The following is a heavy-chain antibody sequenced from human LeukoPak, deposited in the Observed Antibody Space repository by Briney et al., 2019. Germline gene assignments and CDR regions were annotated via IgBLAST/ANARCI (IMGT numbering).Heavy chain of an antibody. J-gene: IGHJ4*02. D-gene: IGHD3-10*01. CDR1: GFTFSSYG. CDR2: ISYDGSNK. CDR3: ARVYQGVSLFDGIGY. V-gene: IGHV3-30*03. Sequence: GGSLRLSCAASGFTFSSYGMHWVRQAPGKGLEWVAVISYDGSNKYYADSVKGRFTISRDNSKNTLYLQMNSLRAEDTAVYYCARVYQGVSLFDGIGYWGQGTLATVSS.